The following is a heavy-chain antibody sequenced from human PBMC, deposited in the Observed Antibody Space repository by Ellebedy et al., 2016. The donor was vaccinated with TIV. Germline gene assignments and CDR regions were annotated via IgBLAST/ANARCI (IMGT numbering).Heavy chain of an antibody. V-gene: IGHV3-23*01. CDR2: ITSSGDST. D-gene: IGHD3-10*01. J-gene: IGHJ4*02. CDR1: GFTFSNYA. Sequence: GESLKISCAASGFTFSNYAMNWVRQAPGKGLEWVSGITSSGDSTYYADSVKGRFTISRDNSKNTLYLQMNSLRAEDTAVYYCVTRITRNYWGQGTLVTVSS. CDR3: VTRITRNY.